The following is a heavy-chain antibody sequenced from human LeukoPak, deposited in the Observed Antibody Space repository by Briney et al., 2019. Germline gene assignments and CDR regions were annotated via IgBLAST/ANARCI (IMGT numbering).Heavy chain of an antibody. V-gene: IGHV3-33*01. CDR3: ARDSSGWYQENYFDY. CDR1: GFTFSSCG. D-gene: IGHD6-19*01. Sequence: GGSLRLSCAASGFTFSSCGMHWVRQAPGKGLEWVAVIWYDGSNKYYADSVKGRFTISRDNSKNTLYLQMNSLRAEDTAVYYCARDSSGWYQENYFDYWGQGTLVTVSS. CDR2: IWYDGSNK. J-gene: IGHJ4*02.